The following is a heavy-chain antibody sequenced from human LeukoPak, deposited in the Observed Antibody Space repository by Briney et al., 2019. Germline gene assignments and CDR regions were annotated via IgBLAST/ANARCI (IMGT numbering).Heavy chain of an antibody. Sequence: ASVKVSCKVSGYSFTDYYMHWVQQAPGKGLELMVLVDPENGETLYAEKFQSRVTITGDTSTETDYMELSSLRSEDTAVYYCATLGLLEDYWGQGTLVTASS. D-gene: IGHD3-3*02. CDR1: GYSFTDYY. CDR2: VDPENGET. V-gene: IGHV1-69-2*01. CDR3: ATLGLLEDY. J-gene: IGHJ4*02.